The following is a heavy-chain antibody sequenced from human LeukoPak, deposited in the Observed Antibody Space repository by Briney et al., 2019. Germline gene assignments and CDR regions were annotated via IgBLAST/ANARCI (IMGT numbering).Heavy chain of an antibody. CDR2: IYPGDSDT. V-gene: IGHV5-51*01. J-gene: IGHJ6*03. Sequence: LGESLKISCKGSGYSFTSYWIGWVRQMPGKGLEWMGIIYPGDSDTRYSPSFQGQVTISADKSISTAYLQWSSLKASDTAMYYCARLGNFYYYYMDVWGKGTTVTVSS. CDR1: GYSFTSYW. CDR3: ARLGNFYYYYMDV. D-gene: IGHD1-26*01.